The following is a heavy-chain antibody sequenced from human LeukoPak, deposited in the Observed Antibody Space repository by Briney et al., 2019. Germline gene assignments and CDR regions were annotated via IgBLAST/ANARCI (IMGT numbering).Heavy chain of an antibody. CDR1: GYTFTGYY. Sequence: ASVKVSCKASGYTFTGYYMHWVRQAPGQGLEWMGWINPNSGGTNYAQKFQGRVTMTRDTSISTAYMELSRLRSDDTAVYYCARSVTIFGVVPGGYWGQGTLVTVSS. CDR3: ARSVTIFGVVPGGY. D-gene: IGHD3-3*01. J-gene: IGHJ4*02. V-gene: IGHV1-2*02. CDR2: INPNSGGT.